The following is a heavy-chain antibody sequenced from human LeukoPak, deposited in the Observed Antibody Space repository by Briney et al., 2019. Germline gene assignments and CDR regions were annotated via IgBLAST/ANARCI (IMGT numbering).Heavy chain of an antibody. CDR2: INHSGST. V-gene: IGHV4-34*01. Sequence: SETLSLTCAVYGVSFSGYYWSWIRQPPGKGLEGIGEINHSGSTNYNPTLKSRVTISADTSKNTFYLKLSSVTAADTAVYYCASRYCSGGSCLFNYGGQGTLVTVSS. D-gene: IGHD2-15*01. CDR1: GVSFSGYY. CDR3: ASRYCSGGSCLFNY. J-gene: IGHJ4*02.